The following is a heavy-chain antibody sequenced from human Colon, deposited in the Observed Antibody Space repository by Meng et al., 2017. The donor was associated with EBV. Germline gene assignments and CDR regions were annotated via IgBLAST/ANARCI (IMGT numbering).Heavy chain of an antibody. J-gene: IGHJ5*02. V-gene: IGHV4-30-4*01. D-gene: IGHD3-22*01. Sequence: VQLRGAGPVLVKPSQTLSLTCAVFVGSIISGCYYWSWIRQPPGKGLEWIGYIYYSGSTYYIPSLKSRVTISVDTAKNQFSLKLSSVTAADTAVYYCARSAMISAWFDPWGQGTLVTVSS. CDR1: VGSIISGCYY. CDR3: ARSAMISAWFDP. CDR2: IYYSGST.